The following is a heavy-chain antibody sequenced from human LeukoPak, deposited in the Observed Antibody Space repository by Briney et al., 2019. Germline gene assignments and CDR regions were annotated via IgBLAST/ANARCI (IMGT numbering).Heavy chain of an antibody. CDR3: ARVLTYYYDSSGYFFDY. J-gene: IGHJ4*02. D-gene: IGHD3-22*01. CDR1: GGSISSSNW. Sequence: PSETLSLTCAVSGGSISSSNWWSWVRQPPGKGLEWIGEIYHSGSTNYNPSLKSRVTISVDKSKNQFSLKLSSVTAADTAVYYCARVLTYYYDSSGYFFDYWGQGTLVTVSS. V-gene: IGHV4-4*02. CDR2: IYHSGST.